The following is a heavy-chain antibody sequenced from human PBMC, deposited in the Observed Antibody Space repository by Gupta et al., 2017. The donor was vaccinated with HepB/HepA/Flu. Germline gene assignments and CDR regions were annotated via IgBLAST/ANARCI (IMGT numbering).Heavy chain of an antibody. Sequence: QVQLQQWGAGLLKPSETLSLTCAVYGGSFSGYYWSWIRQPPGKGLEWIGEINHSGSTNYNPSLKSRVTISVDTSKNQFSLKLSSVTAADTSVYYCARDGDIVVVPAAMRRGDQTYGMDVWGQGTTVTVSS. D-gene: IGHD2-2*01. J-gene: IGHJ6*02. CDR2: INHSGST. V-gene: IGHV4-34*01. CDR3: ARDGDIVVVPAAMRRGDQTYGMDV. CDR1: GGSFSGYY.